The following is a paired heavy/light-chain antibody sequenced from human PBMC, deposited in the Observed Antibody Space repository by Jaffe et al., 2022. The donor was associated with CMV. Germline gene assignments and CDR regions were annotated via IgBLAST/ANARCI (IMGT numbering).Light chain of an antibody. Sequence: DIQMTQSPSSLSASVGDRVTIICRASQNIDRFLSWYQHKPGKAPKLLIYGASSLHSGVPSRFSGSGSGTDFTLIISSLQPEDFASYYCQQSYNTPRTFGQGTKLEI. CDR1: QNIDRF. CDR2: GAS. CDR3: QQSYNTPRT. J-gene: IGKJ1*01. V-gene: IGKV1-39*01.
Heavy chain of an antibody. CDR3: ATFTQPYYYYYGMNV. J-gene: IGHJ6*02. V-gene: IGHV1-8*01. Sequence: QVQLVQSGAEVKKPGASVKVSCKASGYSFTTYDINWVRQATGQGLEWMGWMNPNSGNTGYAQKFQGRVTMTRNTSMTTAYMELSSLRSDDTAVYYCATFTQPYYYYYGMNVWGQGTTVTVSS. CDR2: MNPNSGNT. D-gene: IGHD3-16*01. CDR1: GYSFTTYD.